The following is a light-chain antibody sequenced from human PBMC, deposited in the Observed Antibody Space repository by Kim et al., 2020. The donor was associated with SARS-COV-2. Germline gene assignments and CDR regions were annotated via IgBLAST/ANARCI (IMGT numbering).Light chain of an antibody. Sequence: EIVLTQSPGTLSLSPGERATLSCRASQSVNSNYLAWYQQKPGQAPRLLIYGASSRATGIPDRFSASGSGSDFTLTISRLEPEDFAFYYCQQYSSSPQTFGQGTKVDIK. CDR1: QSVNSNY. CDR2: GAS. CDR3: QQYSSSPQT. J-gene: IGKJ1*01. V-gene: IGKV3-20*01.